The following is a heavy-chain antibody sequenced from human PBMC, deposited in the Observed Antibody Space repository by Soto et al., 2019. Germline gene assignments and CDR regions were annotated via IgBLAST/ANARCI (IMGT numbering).Heavy chain of an antibody. CDR3: ARVRALASGSYLYYFDY. V-gene: IGHV4-38-2*01. CDR2: IYHSGST. CDR1: GYSISSGYY. D-gene: IGHD1-26*01. Sequence: SETLSLTCAVSGYSISSGYYWGWIRQPPGKRLEWIGSIYHSGSTYYNPSLKSRVTISVDTSKNQFSLKLSSVTAADTAVYYCARVRALASGSYLYYFDYWGQGTLVTVSS. J-gene: IGHJ4*02.